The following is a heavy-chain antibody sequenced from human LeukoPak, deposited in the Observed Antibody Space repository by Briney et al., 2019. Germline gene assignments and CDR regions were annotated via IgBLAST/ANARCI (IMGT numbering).Heavy chain of an antibody. D-gene: IGHD3-10*01. CDR3: ARDSPHGSGSYWFAFDI. CDR2: IIPIFGTA. CDR1: GGTFSSYA. Sequence: GASVKVSCKASGGTFSSYAISWVRQAPGQGLEWMGGIIPIFGTANYAQKFQGRVTITADESTSTAYMELRSLRSEDTAVYYCARDSPHGSGSYWFAFDIWGQGTMVTVSS. V-gene: IGHV1-69*13. J-gene: IGHJ3*02.